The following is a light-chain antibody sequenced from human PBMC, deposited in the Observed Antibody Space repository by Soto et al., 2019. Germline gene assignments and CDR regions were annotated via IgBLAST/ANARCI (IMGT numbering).Light chain of an antibody. Sequence: QSVLTQPPSVSGAPGQRVTISCTGGSSNIGAGYDVHWYQQLPGAAPKLLIYANSNRPSGVPDRFSGSKSGTSASLAITGLQAEDEADYYCQSYDISLSGHVVFGGGTKLTVL. J-gene: IGLJ2*01. V-gene: IGLV1-40*01. CDR1: SSNIGAGYD. CDR3: QSYDISLSGHVV. CDR2: ANS.